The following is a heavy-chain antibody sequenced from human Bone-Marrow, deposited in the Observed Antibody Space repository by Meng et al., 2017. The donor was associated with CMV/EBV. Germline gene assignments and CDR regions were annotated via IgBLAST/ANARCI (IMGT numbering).Heavy chain of an antibody. CDR3: AKGQARMGITGTWGEV. V-gene: IGHV3-23*03. CDR1: GFTFSSYA. J-gene: IGHJ6*02. D-gene: IGHD1-7*01. Sequence: GGSLRLSCAAAGFTFSSYAMSWVRQAPGKGLECVSVIYSGGSSTYYADSGKGRFTISRDNSKNTLYLQMNSLRAEDTAVYYCAKGQARMGITGTWGEVWGQGTTVSVS. CDR2: IYSGGSST.